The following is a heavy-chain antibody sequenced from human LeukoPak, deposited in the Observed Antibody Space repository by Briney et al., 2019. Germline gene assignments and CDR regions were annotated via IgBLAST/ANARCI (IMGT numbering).Heavy chain of an antibody. Sequence: SETLSLTCTVSGGSISSNDYYWGWIRQPPGKGLEWVGTIFYRGSTFYNPSLMSRVIISVDTSKNQFSLNLSSVTAADTAVYYCARQTSDGLLEYWGQGSLVTVSS. CDR3: ARQTSDGLLEY. J-gene: IGHJ4*02. CDR1: GGSISSNDYY. D-gene: IGHD2-15*01. V-gene: IGHV4-39*01. CDR2: IFYRGST.